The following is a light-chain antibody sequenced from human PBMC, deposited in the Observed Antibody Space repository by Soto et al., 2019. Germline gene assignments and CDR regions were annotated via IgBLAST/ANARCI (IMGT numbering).Light chain of an antibody. V-gene: IGLV2-14*01. CDR2: DVS. CDR1: SSDVGGYNY. CDR3: SSYTSSSTPYV. J-gene: IGLJ1*01. Sequence: QSVLTQPASVSGSPGQSITISCTGTSSDVGGYNYVSWYQQHPGKAPKLMIYDVSNRPSGVSNRFSGSKSGTTASLTISGLQADDEADYYCSSYTSSSTPYVFGTGTKLTVL.